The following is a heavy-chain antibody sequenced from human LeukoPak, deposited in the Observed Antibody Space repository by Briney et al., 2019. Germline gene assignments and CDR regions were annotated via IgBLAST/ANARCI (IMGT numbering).Heavy chain of an antibody. CDR1: GYTFTSYG. J-gene: IGHJ5*02. CDR3: ARAPYCHFSNCYTGNNWFDP. CDR2: ISAYNGNT. D-gene: IGHD2-2*02. Sequence: GASVKVSCKASGYTFTSYGISWVRQAPGQGLEWMGWISAYNGNTNYAQKLQGRVTMTRDTSISTAYMEVTRLRSDDTAVYYCARAPYCHFSNCYTGNNWFDPWGQGTLVTVSS. V-gene: IGHV1-18*01.